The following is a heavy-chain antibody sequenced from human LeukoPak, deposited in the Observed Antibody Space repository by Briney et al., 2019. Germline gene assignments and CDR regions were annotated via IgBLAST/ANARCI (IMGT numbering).Heavy chain of an antibody. J-gene: IGHJ4*02. V-gene: IGHV3-21*01. CDR1: GFTFSTYS. CDR3: ARIPLAGSEDY. Sequence: PGGSLRLSCAASGFTFSTYSMNWVRQAPGKGLEWVSSISSSSGYIYYADSVKGRFTISRDNAKDSLYLQMNSLRAEDTAVYYCARIPLAGSEDYWGQGTLVTVSS. CDR2: ISSSSGYI. D-gene: IGHD2-2*02.